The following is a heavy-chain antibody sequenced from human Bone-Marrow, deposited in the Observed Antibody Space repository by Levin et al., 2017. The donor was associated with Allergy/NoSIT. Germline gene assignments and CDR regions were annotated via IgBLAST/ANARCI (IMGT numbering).Heavy chain of an antibody. V-gene: IGHV4-59*01. CDR1: GASTSSNY. Sequence: TSETLSLTCSVSGASTSSNYWSWIRQPPGKGLEYIGYINYSGSTIYNPSLKSRVTISADTSKNQLSLKLRSVTAADTAVYYCARDSGDYYFDSWGQGTLVTVSS. CDR3: ARDSGDYYFDS. CDR2: INYSGST. J-gene: IGHJ4*02.